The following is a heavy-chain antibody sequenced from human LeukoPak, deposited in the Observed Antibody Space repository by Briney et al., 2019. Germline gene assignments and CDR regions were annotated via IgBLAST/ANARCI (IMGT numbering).Heavy chain of an antibody. CDR1: GGSISSGGYY. CDR2: IYYSGST. CDR3: ARGGGIYCSSTSCYTNWFDP. J-gene: IGHJ5*02. V-gene: IGHV4-31*03. Sequence: SETLSLICTVSGGSISSGGYYWSWIRQHPGKGLEWIGYIYYSGSTYYNPSLKSRVTISVDTSKNQFSLKLSSVTAADTAVYYCARGGGIYCSSTSCYTNWFDPWGQGTLVTVSS. D-gene: IGHD2-2*02.